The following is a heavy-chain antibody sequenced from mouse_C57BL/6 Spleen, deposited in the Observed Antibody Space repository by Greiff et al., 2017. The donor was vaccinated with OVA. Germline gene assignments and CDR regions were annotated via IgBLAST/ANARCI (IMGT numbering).Heavy chain of an antibody. CDR3: ARSSLYGSTPYYAMDY. Sequence: VQLQQPGAELVKPGASVKLSCKASGYTFTSYWMHWVKQRPGQGLEWIGMIHPNSGSTNYNEKFKSKATLTVDKSSSTAYMQLSSLTSEDSPVYYCARSSLYGSTPYYAMDYWGQGTSVTVSS. D-gene: IGHD1-1*01. J-gene: IGHJ4*01. V-gene: IGHV1-64*01. CDR2: IHPNSGST. CDR1: GYTFTSYW.